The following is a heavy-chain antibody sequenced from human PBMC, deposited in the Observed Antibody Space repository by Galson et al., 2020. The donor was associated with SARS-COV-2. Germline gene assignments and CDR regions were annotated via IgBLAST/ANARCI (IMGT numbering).Heavy chain of an antibody. J-gene: IGHJ6*02. CDR1: GFPFTKPA. D-gene: IGHD3-10*01. Sequence: ASLTVTCIAPGFPFTKPAMQWVRQARGHRLEWIGRLLVGRGNTNDAQKFQERVTITRDMSTSTAYMELSSLRSEDTDVYYCAAPGDGWGSYYYYYGMDVWGQGTTVTVSS. CDR2: LLVGRGNT. CDR3: AAPGDGWGSYYYYYGMDV. V-gene: IGHV1-58*02.